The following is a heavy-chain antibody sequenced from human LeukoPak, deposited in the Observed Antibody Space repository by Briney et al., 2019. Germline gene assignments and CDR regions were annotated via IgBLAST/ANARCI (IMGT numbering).Heavy chain of an antibody. Sequence: GGSLRLSCEASGFSFSTYSMNWIRQAPGRGLEWISYISRSGDSLYYADSVEGRFTISRDNAKNSLFLEMNSLRADDTAVYYCAREVVIFPDYYYYGMDVWGQGTTVTVSS. CDR2: ISRSGDSL. CDR1: GFSFSTYS. V-gene: IGHV3-48*04. CDR3: AREVVIFPDYYYYGMDV. D-gene: IGHD3-9*01. J-gene: IGHJ6*02.